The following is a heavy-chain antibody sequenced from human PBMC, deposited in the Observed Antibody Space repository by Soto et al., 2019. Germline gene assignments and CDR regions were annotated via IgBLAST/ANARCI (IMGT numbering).Heavy chain of an antibody. CDR1: GFSISDYW. Sequence: EVHMVESGGGLVQPGGSLRLSCAASGFSISDYWMSWVRQAPGKGLEWVGNINEDGSEENYVDSVKGRFTISRDNARNSLYLQMNSLRLEDTAVYYCCHTWVGGQGTLVTVSS. D-gene: IGHD1-26*01. CDR3: CHTWV. CDR2: INEDGSEE. V-gene: IGHV3-7*01. J-gene: IGHJ4*02.